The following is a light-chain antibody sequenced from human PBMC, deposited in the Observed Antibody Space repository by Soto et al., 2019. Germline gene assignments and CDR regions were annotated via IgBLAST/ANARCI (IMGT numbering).Light chain of an antibody. V-gene: IGKV3-20*01. J-gene: IGKJ1*01. Sequence: EIVLTQSPGTLSLSPGERATLSCRASQSVSSSYLACYQQKPGQAPRLLIYGAASRATGIPDRFSGSGSGTDFTVTFSRLGPEDFAVYYCQQYGSSPVTFGQGTKVQIK. CDR1: QSVSSSY. CDR3: QQYGSSPVT. CDR2: GAA.